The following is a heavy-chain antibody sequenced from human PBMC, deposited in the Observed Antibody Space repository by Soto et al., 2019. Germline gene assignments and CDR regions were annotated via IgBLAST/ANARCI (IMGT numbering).Heavy chain of an antibody. D-gene: IGHD3-3*01. V-gene: IGHV3-48*02. J-gene: IGHJ6*02. CDR2: ISSSSSTI. Sequence: GGSLRLSCAASGFTFSSYSMNWVRQAPGKGLEWVSYISSSSSTIYYADSVKGRFTISRDNAKNSLYLQMNSLRDEDTAVYYCARDGLRFFEWLAVYSYGMDVRGPGTTVNVSS. CDR1: GFTFSSYS. CDR3: ARDGLRFFEWLAVYSYGMDV.